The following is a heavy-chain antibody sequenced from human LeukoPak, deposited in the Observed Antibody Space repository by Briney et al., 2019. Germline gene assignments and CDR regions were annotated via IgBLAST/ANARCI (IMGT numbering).Heavy chain of an antibody. V-gene: IGHV4-38-2*02. Sequence: SETLSLTCTVSGYPISSGYYWGWIWQPPGKGPEWIGSISDSGNTYYNPSLKSRVTISIDTSKNQFSLKLSPVTAADTAVYYCARAIIVRGAFDIWGQGTMVTVSS. CDR1: GYPISSGYY. J-gene: IGHJ3*02. D-gene: IGHD2-15*01. CDR3: ARAIIVRGAFDI. CDR2: ISDSGNT.